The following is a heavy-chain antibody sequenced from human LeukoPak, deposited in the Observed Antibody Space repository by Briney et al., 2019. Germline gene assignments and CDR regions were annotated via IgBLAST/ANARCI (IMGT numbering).Heavy chain of an antibody. D-gene: IGHD3-9*01. Sequence: ASVKVSCKASGYTFTSYYMHWVRQAPGQGLEWMGIINPSGGSTSYAQKFQGRVNMTRDTSTSTVYMELSSLRSEDTAVYYCARDSRVGYDILTGYWDFDYWGQGTLVTVSS. CDR2: INPSGGST. CDR1: GYTFTSYY. CDR3: ARDSRVGYDILTGYWDFDY. V-gene: IGHV1-46*01. J-gene: IGHJ4*02.